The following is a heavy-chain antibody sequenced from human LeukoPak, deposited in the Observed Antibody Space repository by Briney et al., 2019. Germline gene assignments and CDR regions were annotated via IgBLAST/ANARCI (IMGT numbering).Heavy chain of an antibody. Sequence: SQTLSLTCTVSGGSISSGSYYWSWIRQPAGKGLEWIGRIYTSGSTNYDPSLKSRVTISVDTSKNQFSLKLSSVTAADTAVYYCARERYFDWSYYYYMDVWGKGTTVTISS. CDR3: ARERYFDWSYYYYMDV. CDR1: GGSISSGSYY. CDR2: IYTSGST. D-gene: IGHD3-9*01. V-gene: IGHV4-61*02. J-gene: IGHJ6*03.